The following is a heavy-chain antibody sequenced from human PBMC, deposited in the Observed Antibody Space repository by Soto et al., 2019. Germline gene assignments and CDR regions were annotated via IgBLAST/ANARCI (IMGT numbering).Heavy chain of an antibody. CDR1: GFTFSSYA. D-gene: IGHD1-20*01. Sequence: EVQLLESGGGLVQPGGSLRLSCAASGFTFSSYAMSWVRQAPGKGLEWVSAIRGSGGSTYYADSVKGRFTISRDNSKNTLYLQMNSLGAEDTAIFYCARSITATRAFDYWGQGTLVTVSS. CDR3: ARSITATRAFDY. V-gene: IGHV3-23*01. CDR2: IRGSGGST. J-gene: IGHJ4*02.